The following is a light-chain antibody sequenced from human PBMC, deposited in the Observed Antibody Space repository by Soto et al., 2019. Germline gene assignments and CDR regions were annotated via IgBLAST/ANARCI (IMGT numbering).Light chain of an antibody. Sequence: QAVLSHPASVCGSPGESITISCTGTSSDVGGYNYVSWYQQHPGKAPKLMIYEVSNRPSGVSNRFSGSKSGNTASLTISGLQAEDEGFYYCSSYTSSTTPWVFGGGTKVTAL. CDR3: SSYTSSTTPWV. V-gene: IGLV2-14*01. J-gene: IGLJ3*02. CDR2: EVS. CDR1: SSDVGGYNY.